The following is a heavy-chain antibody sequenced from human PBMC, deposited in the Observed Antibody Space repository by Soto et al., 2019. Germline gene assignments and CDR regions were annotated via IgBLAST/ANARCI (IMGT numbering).Heavy chain of an antibody. CDR2: IIPFFKGT. Sequence: QVQLVQSGAEVKKPGSSVKVSCKASGGTFSSFSISWVRQAPGHGLEWMGRIIPFFKGTSYAQKFQGRVTITADESTSTAYMVLRSLTSEDTAIYYCATDVSLNYYDNTCYYFALDVWGQGTTVAVSS. CDR1: GGTFSSFS. CDR3: ATDVSLNYYDNTCYYFALDV. V-gene: IGHV1-69*01. D-gene: IGHD3-22*01. J-gene: IGHJ6*02.